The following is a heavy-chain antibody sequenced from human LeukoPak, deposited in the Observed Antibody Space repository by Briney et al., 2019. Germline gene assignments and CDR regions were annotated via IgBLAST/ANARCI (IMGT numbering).Heavy chain of an antibody. J-gene: IGHJ6*03. CDR2: IIPIFGTA. Sequence: GASVKVSCKASGGTFSSYAISWVRQAPGQGLEWMGGIIPIFGTANYAQKFQGRVTITADESTSTAYMELSSLRSEDTAVYYCARDNRVSSWSGHYYYYMDVWGKGTTVTVSS. V-gene: IGHV1-69*13. D-gene: IGHD6-13*01. CDR3: ARDNRVSSWSGHYYYYMDV. CDR1: GGTFSSYA.